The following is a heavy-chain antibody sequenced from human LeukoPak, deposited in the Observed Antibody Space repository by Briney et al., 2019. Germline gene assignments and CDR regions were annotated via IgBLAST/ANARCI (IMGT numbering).Heavy chain of an antibody. D-gene: IGHD6-13*01. Sequence: PGRSLRLSCAASGFTFSSYGMHWVRQAPGKGLEWVAVIWYDGSNKYYADSVKGRFTISRDNSKNTLYLQMNSLRAEDTAVYYCARVSIAAAGTVDYWGQGTLVTVSS. V-gene: IGHV3-33*01. CDR3: ARVSIAAAGTVDY. CDR2: IWYDGSNK. CDR1: GFTFSSYG. J-gene: IGHJ4*02.